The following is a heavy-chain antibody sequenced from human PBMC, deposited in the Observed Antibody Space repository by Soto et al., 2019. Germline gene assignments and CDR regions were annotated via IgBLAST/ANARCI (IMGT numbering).Heavy chain of an antibody. D-gene: IGHD3-3*01. V-gene: IGHV4-59*08. Sequence: SETLSLTCTVSGGSISSYYWSWIRQPPGKGLEWIGYIYYSGSTNYNPSLKSRVTISVDTSKNQFSLKLSSVTAADTAVYYCARHSWSGNKITEGSDYWGQGTLVTVSS. CDR1: GGSISSYY. J-gene: IGHJ4*02. CDR2: IYYSGST. CDR3: ARHSWSGNKITEGSDY.